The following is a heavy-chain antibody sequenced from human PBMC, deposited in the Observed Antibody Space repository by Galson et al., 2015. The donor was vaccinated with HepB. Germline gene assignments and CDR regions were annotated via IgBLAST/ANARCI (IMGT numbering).Heavy chain of an antibody. CDR1: GLTFTDFA. D-gene: IGHD5-18*01. J-gene: IGHJ4*02. CDR2: ISYDGTNK. Sequence: SLRLSCAASGLTFTDFALHWVRQAPGKGLEWVAVISYDGTNKYYADSVKGRFTISRDDSKNTLSLQMNSLRTEDTAVYYCARGGHTSMVPNWVHWGQGTLVTVSS. V-gene: IGHV3-30*04. CDR3: ARGGHTSMVPNWVH.